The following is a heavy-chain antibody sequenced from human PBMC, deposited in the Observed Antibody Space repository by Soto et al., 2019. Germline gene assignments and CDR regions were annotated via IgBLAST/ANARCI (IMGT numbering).Heavy chain of an antibody. Sequence: SVKVSCKASGGTFNSYGISWVRQAPGQGLEWMGGIIPIFGTANYARKFQGRVTITADESTSTAYMELSSLRSEDTAVYYCARATIVGVTLGYSQHWGQGTLVTVSS. V-gene: IGHV1-69*13. D-gene: IGHD2-21*02. CDR2: IIPIFGTA. CDR1: GGTFNSYG. CDR3: ARATIVGVTLGYSQH. J-gene: IGHJ1*01.